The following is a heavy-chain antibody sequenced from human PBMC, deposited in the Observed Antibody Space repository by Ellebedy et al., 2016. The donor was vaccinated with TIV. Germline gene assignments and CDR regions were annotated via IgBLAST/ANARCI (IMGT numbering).Heavy chain of an antibody. CDR2: IYQSGST. D-gene: IGHD5-18*01. CDR1: GGSISSGGYP. Sequence: MPSETLSLTCAVSGGSISSGGYPWSWIRQPPGKGLEWLGYIYQSGSTYYNPSLKSRVTISIDRSKNQFSLNLSSVTAADTAVYYCARAIRNTAMSHYYFDYWGQGTLVTVSS. J-gene: IGHJ4*02. V-gene: IGHV4-30-2*01. CDR3: ARAIRNTAMSHYYFDY.